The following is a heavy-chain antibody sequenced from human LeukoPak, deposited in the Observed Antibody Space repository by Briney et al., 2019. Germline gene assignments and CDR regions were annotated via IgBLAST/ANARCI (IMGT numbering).Heavy chain of an antibody. J-gene: IGHJ6*03. CDR1: GFTFSSYW. CDR2: IKQDGSEK. D-gene: IGHD2-2*01. V-gene: IGHV3-7*01. CDR3: ARAGYCSSTSCYYYYYYMDV. Sequence: GGSLRLSCAASGFTFSSYWMSWVRQAPGKGLEWVANIKQDGSEKYYVDSVKGRFTISRDNAKNSLYLQVNSLRAEDTAVYYCARAGYCSSTSCYYYYYYMDVWGKGTTVTVSS.